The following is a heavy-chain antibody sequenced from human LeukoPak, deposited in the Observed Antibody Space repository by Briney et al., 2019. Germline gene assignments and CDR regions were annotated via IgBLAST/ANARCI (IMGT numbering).Heavy chain of an antibody. D-gene: IGHD4-17*01. J-gene: IGHJ1*01. CDR1: RSPMSGYY. CDR3: ARGSVTPDAGY. V-gene: IGHV4-59*01. CDR2: TFGTETT. Sequence: SETLSLTCSVSRSPMSGYYWSWIRQPPGKGLEWIGYTFGTETTDYNPSFKSRLVISVDTSKNQVSLTLNSVTAADTAFYYCARGSVTPDAGYWGPGILVTVSS.